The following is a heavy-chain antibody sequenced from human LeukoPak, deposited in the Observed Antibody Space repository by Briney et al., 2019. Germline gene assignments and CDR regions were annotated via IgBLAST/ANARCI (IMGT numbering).Heavy chain of an antibody. J-gene: IGHJ4*02. CDR2: ISYDGSNK. CDR1: GFTFSSYA. V-gene: IGHV3-30*04. D-gene: IGHD3-22*01. CDR3: ARGVHYYDSSGYYYGY. Sequence: XGSLRLSCAASGFTFSSYAMHWVRQAPGKGLEWVAVISYDGSNKYYADSVKGRFTISRDNAKNSLYLQMNSLRAEDTAVYYCARGVHYYDSSGYYYGYWGQGTLVTVSS.